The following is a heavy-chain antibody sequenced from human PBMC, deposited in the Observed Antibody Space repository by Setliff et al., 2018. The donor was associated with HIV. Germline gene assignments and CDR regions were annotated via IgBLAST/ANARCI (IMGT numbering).Heavy chain of an antibody. CDR1: GYTFTSYY. J-gene: IGHJ6*03. D-gene: IGHD6-19*01. Sequence: ASVKVSCKASGYTFTSYYMHWVRQAPGQGLEWMGIINPSGGSTSYAQKFQGRVTMNRDTSTSTVYMELSSLRSEDTAVYYCARNPRIAVAGTDYYYYMDVWGKGTTVTVSS. CDR2: INPSGGST. CDR3: ARNPRIAVAGTDYYYYMDV. V-gene: IGHV1-46*01.